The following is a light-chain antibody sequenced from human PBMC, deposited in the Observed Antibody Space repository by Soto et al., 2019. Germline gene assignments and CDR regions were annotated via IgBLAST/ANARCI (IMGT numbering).Light chain of an antibody. CDR3: CSYAGSKNLV. Sequence: SVLTQPPSASGSPGQSVTISCTGSNSDIGAYNHVSWYQQHPGKAPKLIIYEVGERPSGVPDRFSGSKSGDTASLTVSGLQAEDEADYYCCSYAGSKNLVFGTGTKLTVL. CDR2: EVG. CDR1: NSDIGAYNH. J-gene: IGLJ1*01. V-gene: IGLV2-8*01.